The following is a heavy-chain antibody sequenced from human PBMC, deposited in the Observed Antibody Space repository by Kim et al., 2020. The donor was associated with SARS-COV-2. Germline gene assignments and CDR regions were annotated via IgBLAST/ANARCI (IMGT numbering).Heavy chain of an antibody. CDR3: ARGHAYYDSVWGSYTKTYYHYGIDV. CDR2: INHSGST. CDR1: GGSFSGYY. D-gene: IGHD3-16*01. V-gene: IGHV4-34*01. Sequence: SETLSLTCAVYGGSFSGYYWSWIRQPPGKGLEWIGEINHSGSTNYNPSLKSRVTISVDTSKNQFSLKLSSVTAADTAVYYCARGHAYYDSVWGSYTKTYYHYGIDVWGQGTKVTVSS. J-gene: IGHJ6*02.